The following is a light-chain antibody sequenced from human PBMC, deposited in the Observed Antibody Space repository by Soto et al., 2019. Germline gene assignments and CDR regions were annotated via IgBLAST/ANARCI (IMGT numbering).Light chain of an antibody. CDR1: HTISSW. CDR2: KAS. CDR3: QQYNG. J-gene: IGKJ3*01. Sequence: DIQMTQSPSTLSGSVGDRVTIACRASHTISSWLAWYQQKPGXXPKLLIYKASTLKSGVPSRFSGSGSGTQFTLTISSLQPDDFATYYCQQYNGFGPGTKVDI. V-gene: IGKV1-5*03.